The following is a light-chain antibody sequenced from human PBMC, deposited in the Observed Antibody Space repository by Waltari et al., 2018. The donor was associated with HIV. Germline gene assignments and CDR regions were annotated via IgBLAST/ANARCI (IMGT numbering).Light chain of an antibody. Sequence: QSALTQPPSASGSPGQSVTISCTGTSSDVGGDTYVSWYQQHPGKAPKLIFYEVRKRPSGVPYRFSGSKSGNTASLTVSGLQAEDEADYYCSSYSANNNFDVFGTGTKVTVL. CDR2: EVR. CDR3: SSYSANNNFDV. CDR1: SSDVGGDTY. V-gene: IGLV2-8*01. J-gene: IGLJ1*01.